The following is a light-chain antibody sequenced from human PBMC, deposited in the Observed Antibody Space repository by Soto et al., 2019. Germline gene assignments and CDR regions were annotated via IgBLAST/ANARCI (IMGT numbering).Light chain of an antibody. J-gene: IGKJ5*01. Sequence: VHMTRSPSTLSGSVGDRVTITCRASQTISNWLAWYQQKPGKAPILLIYDASTLERGVPSRFSGTGSGTEFTLSIDSLQPDDFATYYCQQYHTSSITFGQGTRLEIK. CDR1: QTISNW. CDR3: QQYHTSSIT. CDR2: DAS. V-gene: IGKV1-5*01.